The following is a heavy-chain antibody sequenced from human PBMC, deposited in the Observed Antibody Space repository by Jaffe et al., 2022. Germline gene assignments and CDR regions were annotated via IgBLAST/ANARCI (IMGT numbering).Heavy chain of an antibody. CDR2: ISSSSSTI. CDR3: ARDFYGLGELSLYSRPGRTRPTSFDY. Sequence: EVQLVESGGGLVQPGGSLRLSCAASGFTFSSYSMNWVRQAPGKGLEWVSYISSSSSTIYYADSVKGRFTISRDNAKNSLYLQMNSLRAEDTAVYYCARDFYGLGELSLYSRPGRTRPTSFDYWGQGTLVTVSS. CDR1: GFTFSSYS. V-gene: IGHV3-48*01. J-gene: IGHJ4*02. D-gene: IGHD3-16*02.